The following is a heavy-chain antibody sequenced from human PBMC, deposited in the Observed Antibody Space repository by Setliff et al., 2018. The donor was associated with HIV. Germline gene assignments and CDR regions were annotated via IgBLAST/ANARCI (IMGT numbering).Heavy chain of an antibody. Sequence: GGSLRLSCAASGFTFDDYTMHWVRQAPGKGLEWVSLISWDGGSTYYADSVKGRFTISRDNSKNTLYLQMNSLRAEDTAVYYCAKDRDERWFGELLSPLTFDYWGQGTLVTVSS. V-gene: IGHV3-43*01. CDR1: GFTFDDYT. CDR2: ISWDGGST. D-gene: IGHD3-10*01. J-gene: IGHJ4*02. CDR3: AKDRDERWFGELLSPLTFDY.